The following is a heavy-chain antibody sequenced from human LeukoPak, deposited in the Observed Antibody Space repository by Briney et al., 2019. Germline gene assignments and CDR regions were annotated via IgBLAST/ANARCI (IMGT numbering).Heavy chain of an antibody. CDR2: IRYDGSNK. Sequence: GGSLRLSCAASGFTFSSYGMHWVRQAPGKGLEWVAFIRYDGSNKYHADSVKGRFTISRDNSKNTLYLQMNSLRAEDTAVYYCAKDRFHPSDCSSTSCHQIDYWGQGTLVTVSS. CDR1: GFTFSSYG. D-gene: IGHD2-2*01. J-gene: IGHJ4*02. V-gene: IGHV3-30*02. CDR3: AKDRFHPSDCSSTSCHQIDY.